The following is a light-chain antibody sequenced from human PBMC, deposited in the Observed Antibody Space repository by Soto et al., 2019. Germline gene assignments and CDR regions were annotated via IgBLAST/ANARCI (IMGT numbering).Light chain of an antibody. CDR2: GAS. CDR3: EQYNNWPFP. CDR1: QSISSN. Sequence: EIVMTQSPATLSVSPRERATLSCRASQSISSNLAWYQQKPGQAPRLLIYGASTRATGIPATFSGSGSGKEFNLTIGSLQSEDFAVYFCEQYNNWPFPFGPGTKEDIK. V-gene: IGKV3-15*01. J-gene: IGKJ3*01.